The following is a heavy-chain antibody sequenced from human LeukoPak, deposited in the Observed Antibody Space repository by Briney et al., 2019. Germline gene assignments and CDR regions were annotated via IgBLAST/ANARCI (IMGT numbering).Heavy chain of an antibody. V-gene: IGHV4-61*08. CDR1: GGSISSGGYY. J-gene: IGHJ4*02. CDR3: ARGYYYDSSGYPLDY. D-gene: IGHD3-22*01. CDR2: IYYSGST. Sequence: KPSETLSLTCTVSGGSISSGGYYWSWIRQPPGKGLEWIRYIYYSGSTNYNPSLKSRVTISVDTSKNQFSLKLSSVTAADTAVYYCARGYYYDSSGYPLDYWGQGTLVTVSS.